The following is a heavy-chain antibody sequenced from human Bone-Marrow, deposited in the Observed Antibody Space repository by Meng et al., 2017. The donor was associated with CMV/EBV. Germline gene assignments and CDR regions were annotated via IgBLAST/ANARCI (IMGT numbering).Heavy chain of an antibody. J-gene: IGHJ6*02. CDR3: ARDQRFLESHYYYNGMDV. V-gene: IGHV4-59*01. CDR2: SYFSGST. CDR1: VESLSAYS. Sequence: SETLSLTCAVYVESLSAYSWSWIRQPPGKGLEWIGYSYFSGSTNYNPSLKSRITISVDTSKNQFSLKMSSVTAADTAVYYCARDQRFLESHYYYNGMDVWGQGTTVTVSS. D-gene: IGHD3-3*01.